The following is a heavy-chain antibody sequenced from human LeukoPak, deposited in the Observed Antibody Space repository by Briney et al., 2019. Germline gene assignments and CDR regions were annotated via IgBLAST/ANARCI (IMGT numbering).Heavy chain of an antibody. V-gene: IGHV1-2*02. CDR3: ATGFGELFPDY. D-gene: IGHD3-10*01. CDR2: INPKSGGT. Sequence: GASVKVSCKASGYTFTGYYMHWVRQAPGQGLEWMGWINPKSGGTNYAQKFQGRVTMTEDTSTDTAYMELSSLRSEDTAVYYCATGFGELFPDYWGQGTLVTVSS. J-gene: IGHJ4*02. CDR1: GYTFTGYY.